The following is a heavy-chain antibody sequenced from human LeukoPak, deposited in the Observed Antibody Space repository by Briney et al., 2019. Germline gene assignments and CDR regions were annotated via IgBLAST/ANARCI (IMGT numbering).Heavy chain of an antibody. CDR3: ARADGITIFGVVDWYFDL. J-gene: IGHJ2*01. Sequence: VAPVKVSCKASGGTFSSYAIRWVRQAPGQGLEWMGGIIPIFGTANYAQKFQGRVTITADESTSTAYMELSSLRSEDTAVYYCARADGITIFGVVDWYFDLWGRGTLVTVSS. V-gene: IGHV1-69*13. CDR1: GGTFSSYA. D-gene: IGHD3-3*01. CDR2: IIPIFGTA.